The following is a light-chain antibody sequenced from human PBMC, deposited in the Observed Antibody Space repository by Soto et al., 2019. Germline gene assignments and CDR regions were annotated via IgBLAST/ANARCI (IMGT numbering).Light chain of an antibody. CDR1: ASNIGNDY. V-gene: IGLV1-51*01. CDR2: DNN. CDR3: GAWDSSLNVYV. J-gene: IGLJ1*01. Sequence: QSVLTQPPSVSAAPGHKVTISCSGTASNIGNDYGSLYQQLPGEAPQLLIYDNNRRPSGIPDRFSGSRSDTSATLGITGLQTGDEADYYCGAWDSSLNVYVFGTGTKVTVL.